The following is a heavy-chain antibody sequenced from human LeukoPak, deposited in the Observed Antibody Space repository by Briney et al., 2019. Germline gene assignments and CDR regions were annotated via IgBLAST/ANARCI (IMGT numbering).Heavy chain of an antibody. V-gene: IGHV3-30-3*01. J-gene: IGHJ4*02. D-gene: IGHD1-26*01. CDR1: GFTFSSYA. Sequence: GGSLRLSCAASGFTFSSYAMHWVRQAPGKGLEWVAVISYDGSNKYYADSVKGRFTIFRDNSKNTLYLQMNSLRAEDTAVYYCARDRDWRELLEIDYWGQGTLVTVSS. CDR2: ISYDGSNK. CDR3: ARDRDWRELLEIDY.